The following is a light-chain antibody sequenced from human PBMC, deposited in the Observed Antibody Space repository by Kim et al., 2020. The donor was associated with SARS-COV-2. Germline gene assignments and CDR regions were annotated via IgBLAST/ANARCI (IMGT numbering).Light chain of an antibody. Sequence: EIVMTQSPAILFVSPGERATLSCRASQSVSSKLAWYQQKPGQAPRLLIYGASTRATGIPARFTGSGSGTEFTLTISSLQSEDFGVYYWYKNKNWRTFGQGTKVDIK. J-gene: IGKJ1*01. CDR2: GAS. V-gene: IGKV3-15*01. CDR1: QSVSSK. CDR3: YKNKNWRT.